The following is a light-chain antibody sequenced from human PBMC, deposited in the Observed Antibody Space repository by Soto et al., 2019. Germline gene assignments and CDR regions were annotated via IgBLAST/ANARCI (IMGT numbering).Light chain of an antibody. CDR2: KTS. Sequence: DIQLTQSPSTLSASVGDRVTITFRASQSISSWLAWYQQKPGKAPKFLIYKTSNLESGVPSRFSGSGSGTEFTLTISSLQPDDFATYYCQYYNNYCWTFGQGPKVEIK. V-gene: IGKV1-5*03. CDR3: QYYNNYCWT. J-gene: IGKJ1*01. CDR1: QSISSW.